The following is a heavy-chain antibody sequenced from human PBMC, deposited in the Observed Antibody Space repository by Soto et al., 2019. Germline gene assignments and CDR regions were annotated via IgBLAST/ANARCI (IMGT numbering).Heavy chain of an antibody. CDR3: ARQEGYYDFWSGYHPNWFDP. Sequence: GGSLRLSCAASGFTFSSYWMHWVRQAPGKGLVWVSRINSDGSSTSYADSVKGRFTISRDNAKNTLYLQMNSLRAEDTAVYYCARQEGYYDFWSGYHPNWFDPWGQGTLVTVSS. CDR2: INSDGSST. V-gene: IGHV3-74*01. D-gene: IGHD3-3*01. J-gene: IGHJ5*02. CDR1: GFTFSSYW.